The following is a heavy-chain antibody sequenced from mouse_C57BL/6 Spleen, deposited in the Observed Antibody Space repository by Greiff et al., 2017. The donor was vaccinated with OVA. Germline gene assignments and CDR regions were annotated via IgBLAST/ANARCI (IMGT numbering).Heavy chain of an antibody. CDR3: AVYGYVAMDY. Sequence: QVQLQQPGAELVKPGASVKVSCKASGYTFTSYWMHWVQQRPGQGLEWIARIHPSDSDTYYNQKFKGKATLTVDKSTSTAYLQLSSLTSEDSAVYYSAVYGYVAMDYWGQGTSVTVSS. V-gene: IGHV1-74*01. CDR1: GYTFTSYW. D-gene: IGHD2-2*01. CDR2: IHPSDSDT. J-gene: IGHJ4*01.